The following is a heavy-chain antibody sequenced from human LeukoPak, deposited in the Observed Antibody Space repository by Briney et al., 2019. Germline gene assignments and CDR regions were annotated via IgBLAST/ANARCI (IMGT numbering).Heavy chain of an antibody. CDR1: GFTFSNAW. CDR3: NTVDTAIIVISGDY. V-gene: IGHV3-15*01. D-gene: IGHD3-16*02. CDR2: NPSKTDGGTT. Sequence: GGSQRLSYAACGFTFSNAWMSGVRQARGKGLEWVGRNPSKTDGGTTAYASGVKGRFTISRDHSNCTLYLQMNSLKTKRTAVYYRNTVDTAIIVISGDYWGQGTLVTVSS. J-gene: IGHJ4*02.